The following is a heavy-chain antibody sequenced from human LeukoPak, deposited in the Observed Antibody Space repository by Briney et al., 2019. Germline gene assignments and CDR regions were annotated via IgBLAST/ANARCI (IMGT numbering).Heavy chain of an antibody. V-gene: IGHV1-2*04. Sequence: ASVKVSCKASGYTFTSYGFSWVRQAPGQGLEWVGWINPNSGGTIYAQKFQGWVTMTRDTSTSTAYLDLSRLTSDDTAIYYCSRGLINGHDFDYWGQGTVVTVSS. CDR2: INPNSGGT. CDR1: GYTFTSYG. J-gene: IGHJ4*02. D-gene: IGHD2-8*01. CDR3: SRGLINGHDFDY.